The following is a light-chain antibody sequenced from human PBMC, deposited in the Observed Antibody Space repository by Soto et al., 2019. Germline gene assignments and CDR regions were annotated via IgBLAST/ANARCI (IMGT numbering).Light chain of an antibody. CDR3: CSFAAGNTYV. CDR2: EGG. V-gene: IGLV2-23*01. CDR1: SSDVGTYNL. Sequence: QSALTQPASVSGSPGQSIALSCTGTSSDVGTYNLVSWYQQHPGKAPKLLISEGGKRPSGVSDRFSGSKSGNTASLTISGLQAEDEADYHCCSFAAGNTYVFGTGTKLTVL. J-gene: IGLJ1*01.